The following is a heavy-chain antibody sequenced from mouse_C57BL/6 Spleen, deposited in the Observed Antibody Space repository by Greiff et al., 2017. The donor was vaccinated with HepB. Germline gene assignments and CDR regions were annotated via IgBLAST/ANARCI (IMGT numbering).Heavy chain of an antibody. Sequence: VQLQQSGAELVRPGASVKLSCTASGFNIKDYYMHWVKQRPEQGLEWIGRIDPEDGDTEYAPKFQGKATMTADTSSNTAYLQLSSLTSEDTAVYYCTQKYYDYYAMDYWGQGTSVTVSS. CDR2: IDPEDGDT. D-gene: IGHD1-1*01. CDR1: GFNIKDYY. J-gene: IGHJ4*01. CDR3: TQKYYDYYAMDY. V-gene: IGHV14-1*01.